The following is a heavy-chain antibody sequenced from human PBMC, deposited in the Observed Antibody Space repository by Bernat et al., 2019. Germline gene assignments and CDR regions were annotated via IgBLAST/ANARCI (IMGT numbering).Heavy chain of an antibody. CDR3: VRDPNRRLDY. D-gene: IGHD2-21*02. V-gene: IGHV3-74*01. CDR1: GFTFRDYW. Sequence: EVQLAESGGGLVQPGGSLRLSCAASGFTFRDYWMDWVRQAPGKGPVWVSRINIDGTTTNYAASVKGRFTMSRDNAKNTVYLQMNSLRAEDTAVYYCVRDPNRRLDYWGQGTQVTVSP. J-gene: IGHJ4*02. CDR2: INIDGTTT.